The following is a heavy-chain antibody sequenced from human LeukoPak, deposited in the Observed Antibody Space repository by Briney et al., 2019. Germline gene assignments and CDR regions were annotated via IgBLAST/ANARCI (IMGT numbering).Heavy chain of an antibody. CDR3: AKGYCSGGSCCLDY. V-gene: IGHV3-23*01. CDR1: GFTLSSYA. D-gene: IGHD2-15*01. Sequence: PGGSLRLSCAASGFTLSSYAMSWVRQAPGKGLEWVSTISGSGGSTFYADSVKGRFTISRDNSKNTLYLQMNSLRAEDTAVYYCAKGYCSGGSCCLDYWGQGTLVTVSS. J-gene: IGHJ4*01. CDR2: ISGSGGST.